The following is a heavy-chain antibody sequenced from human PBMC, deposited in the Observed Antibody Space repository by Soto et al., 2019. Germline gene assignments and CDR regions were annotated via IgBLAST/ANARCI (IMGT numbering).Heavy chain of an antibody. CDR1: GYSFTKYD. CDR3: ARTDCSSTSCYNYYYYGMDV. Sequence: QVQLVQSGTEVKKPGASVKVSCKTSGYSFTKYDLHWVRQAPGQRLEWMGWINPGNGDTKYSQKFQGRVTITRDTSATTAYMELSSLRSEDSAVFYCARTDCSSTSCYNYYYYGMDVWGQGTTVTVSS. D-gene: IGHD2-2*01. CDR2: INPGNGDT. J-gene: IGHJ6*02. V-gene: IGHV1-3*01.